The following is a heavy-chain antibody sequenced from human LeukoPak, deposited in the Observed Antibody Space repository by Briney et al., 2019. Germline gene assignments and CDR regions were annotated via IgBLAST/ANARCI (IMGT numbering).Heavy chain of an antibody. V-gene: IGHV4-39*01. D-gene: IGHD3-22*01. CDR1: GGSISSTSYY. Sequence: SETLSLTCTVSGGSISSTSYYWGWIRQPPGWGVEWIASIYYGGTTYYNPSLKSRVTISVDTSKNQFSLKLSSATAADTAVYYCARGSSGSPYYYYGMDVWGQGTTVTVSS. J-gene: IGHJ6*02. CDR3: ARGSSGSPYYYYGMDV. CDR2: IYYGGTT.